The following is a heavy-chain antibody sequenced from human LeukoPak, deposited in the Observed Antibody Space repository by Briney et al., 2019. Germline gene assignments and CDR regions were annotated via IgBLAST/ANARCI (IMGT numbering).Heavy chain of an antibody. Sequence: TGGSLRLSCAASGFTFSSYAMTWVRQAPGKGLEWVSTIRGSDDSTYYADSVKGRFTISRDNSKNTLYLQMNSLRAEDTAIYYCAKDTGPAVGITADYWGQGTLVTVSS. J-gene: IGHJ4*02. CDR2: IRGSDDST. CDR1: GFTFSSYA. D-gene: IGHD6-13*01. CDR3: AKDTGPAVGITADY. V-gene: IGHV3-23*01.